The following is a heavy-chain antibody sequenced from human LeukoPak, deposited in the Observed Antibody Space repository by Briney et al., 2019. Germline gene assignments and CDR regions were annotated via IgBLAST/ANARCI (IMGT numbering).Heavy chain of an antibody. D-gene: IGHD3-3*01. CDR2: ISAYNGNT. CDR1: GYTFPGFG. V-gene: IGHV1-18*01. J-gene: IGHJ4*02. Sequence: ASVKVSCKASGYTFPGFGISGVDRAPGQGLEGMGWISAYNGNTNYAQKLQGRVTMTTDTSTSTAYMELRSLRSDDTAVYYCARILLYDFWSGYSDYWGQGTLVTVSS. CDR3: ARILLYDFWSGYSDY.